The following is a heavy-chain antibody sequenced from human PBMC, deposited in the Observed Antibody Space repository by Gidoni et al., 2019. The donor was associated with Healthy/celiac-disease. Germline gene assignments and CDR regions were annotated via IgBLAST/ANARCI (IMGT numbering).Heavy chain of an antibody. Sequence: EVQLVESGGGLVQPGGSLRLSRAASGFTFSSYAMSWVRQDPGKGLEWVSAISGSGGSTYYVDSVKGRFTISRDNSKNTLYLQMNSLRAEDTAVYYCAKRGHTFGGLLAAADYWGQGTLVTVSS. CDR1: GFTFSSYA. CDR3: AKRGHTFGGLLAAADY. CDR2: ISGSGGST. J-gene: IGHJ4*02. V-gene: IGHV3-23*04. D-gene: IGHD3-16*01.